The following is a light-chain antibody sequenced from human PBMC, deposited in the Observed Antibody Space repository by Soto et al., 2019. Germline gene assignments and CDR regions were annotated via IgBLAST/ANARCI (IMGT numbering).Light chain of an antibody. Sequence: QSALTQPASVSGSPGQSITISCTGSTSYVGGYNYVSWYQHLPGKAPELMIYDVSNRPSGVSNRFSGSKSGNTASLTISGLQAEDEADYYCNSYTSSGTYVFGTGTKVTVL. CDR3: NSYTSSGTYV. J-gene: IGLJ1*01. CDR2: DVS. CDR1: TSYVGGYNY. V-gene: IGLV2-14*03.